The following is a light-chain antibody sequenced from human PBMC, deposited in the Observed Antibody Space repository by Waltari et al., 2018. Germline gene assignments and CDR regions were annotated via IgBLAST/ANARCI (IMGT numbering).Light chain of an antibody. CDR1: QDISNY. CDR2: DPS. V-gene: IGKV1-33*01. J-gene: IGKJ4*01. CDR3: QQYDNLPLT. Sequence: DIQMTQSPSSLSASVGDRVTITCQASQDISNYLNWYQQKPGKAPKLLIYDPSNLETGVPSRFSGSGSGTDFTFTISSLQPEDIATYYCQQYDNLPLTFGGGTKVEIK.